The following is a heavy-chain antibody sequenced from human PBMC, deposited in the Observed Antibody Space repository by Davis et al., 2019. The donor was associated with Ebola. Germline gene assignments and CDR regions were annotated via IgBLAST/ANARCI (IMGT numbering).Heavy chain of an antibody. Sequence: GGSLRLSCAASGFTFSSYAMSWVRQAPGKGLEWVSAISGSGGSTYYADSVKGRFTISRDNSKNTLYLQMKRRRAEDTAVYYCAKGGGYGTGGGGYTLDYWGQGTLVTVSS. V-gene: IGHV3-23*01. CDR3: AKGGGYGTGGGGYTLDY. D-gene: IGHD2-8*02. CDR2: ISGSGGST. CDR1: GFTFSSYA. J-gene: IGHJ4*02.